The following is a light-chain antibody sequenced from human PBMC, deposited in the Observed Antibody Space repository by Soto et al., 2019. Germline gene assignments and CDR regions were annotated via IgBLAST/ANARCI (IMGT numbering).Light chain of an antibody. CDR1: QSVSSSY. Sequence: EIVLTQSPGTLSLSPGERATLSCRASQSVSSSYLAWYQHKPGQAPRLIIYGASNRATGIPARFSGSGSGTEFTLTISSLQSEDFAVYYCQQYENWPITFGQGTRLEI. CDR3: QQYENWPIT. J-gene: IGKJ5*01. CDR2: GAS. V-gene: IGKV3-15*01.